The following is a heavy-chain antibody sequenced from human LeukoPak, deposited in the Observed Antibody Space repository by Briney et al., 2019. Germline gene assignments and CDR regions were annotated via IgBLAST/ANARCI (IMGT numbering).Heavy chain of an antibody. CDR1: GYTFTGYY. CDR2: INPNSGGT. V-gene: IGHV1-2*02. Sequence: ASVKVSCKASGYTFTGYYMHWVRQAPGQGLEWMGWINPNSGGTNYAQKLQGRVTMTTDTSTSTAYMELRSLRSDDTAVYYCARDREGGGSYPDAFDIWGQGTMVTVSS. CDR3: ARDREGGGSYPDAFDI. J-gene: IGHJ3*02. D-gene: IGHD1-26*01.